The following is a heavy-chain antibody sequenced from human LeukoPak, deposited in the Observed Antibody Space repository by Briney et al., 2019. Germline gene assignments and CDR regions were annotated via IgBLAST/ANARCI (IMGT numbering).Heavy chain of an antibody. CDR3: AGLLDYGDYGDAFDI. V-gene: IGHV4-59*08. Sequence: PSETLSLTCTVSGGSISSYYWSWIRQPPGKGLEWIGYIYYSGSTNYNPSLKSRVTISVDTSKNQFSLKLSSVTAAGTAVYYCAGLLDYGDYGDAFDIWGQGTMVTVSS. CDR2: IYYSGST. D-gene: IGHD4-17*01. J-gene: IGHJ3*02. CDR1: GGSISSYY.